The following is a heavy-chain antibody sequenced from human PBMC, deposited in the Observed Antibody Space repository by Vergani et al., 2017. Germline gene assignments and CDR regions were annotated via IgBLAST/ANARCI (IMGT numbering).Heavy chain of an antibody. V-gene: IGHV4-34*01. CDR1: GGSFSGYY. CDR3: ARAPYVVVPAARRFDY. D-gene: IGHD2-2*01. CDR2: NNHSGST. Sequence: QVQLQQWGAGLLKPSETLSLTCAVYGGSFSGYYWSWIRQPPGKGLEWIGENNHSGSTNYNPSLKSRVTISVDTSKNQFSLKLSSVTAADTAVYYCARAPYVVVPAARRFDYWGQGTLVTVSS. J-gene: IGHJ4*02.